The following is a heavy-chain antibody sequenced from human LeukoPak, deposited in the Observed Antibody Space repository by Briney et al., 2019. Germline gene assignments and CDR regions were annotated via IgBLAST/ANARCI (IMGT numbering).Heavy chain of an antibody. J-gene: IGHJ4*02. CDR1: GFTFSDAW. CDR2: IKSKTDGGTT. D-gene: IGHD2-15*01. Sequence: PGGSLRLSYAVSGFTFSDAWMSWVRQAPGKGLEWVGRIKSKTDGGTTDYAAPVKGRFTISRDDSKNTLYLQMNSLKSEDTAVYYCTTIRGFCSGRSCLGYWGQGTLVTVSS. V-gene: IGHV3-15*01. CDR3: TTIRGFCSGRSCLGY.